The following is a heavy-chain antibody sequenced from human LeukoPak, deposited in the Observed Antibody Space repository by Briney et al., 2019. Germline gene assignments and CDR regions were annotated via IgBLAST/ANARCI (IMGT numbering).Heavy chain of an antibody. D-gene: IGHD3-10*01. CDR1: GGSISSSSYY. Sequence: SETLSLTCTVSGGSISSSSYYWGWIRQPPGKGLEWIGSIYYSGSTYYNPSLKSRVTISVDTSKNQFSLKLSSVTAADTAVYYCARAAILWFGETNWFDPWGQGTLVTVSS. V-gene: IGHV4-39*07. CDR2: IYYSGST. CDR3: ARAAILWFGETNWFDP. J-gene: IGHJ5*02.